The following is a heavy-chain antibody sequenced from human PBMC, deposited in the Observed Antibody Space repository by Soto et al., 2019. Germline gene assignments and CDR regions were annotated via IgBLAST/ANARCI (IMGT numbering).Heavy chain of an antibody. CDR1: GFTVSSNY. V-gene: IGHV3-53*04. Sequence: EVQLVESGGGLVQPGGSLRLSCATSGFTVSSNYMSWVRQAPGKGLEWVSVIYSGGSTYYADSVKGRFTISRHNSKNPLYLQMNSLSAEDTAVYYCAATRLGYWGQGTLFTVSS. D-gene: IGHD5-12*01. CDR3: AATRLGY. J-gene: IGHJ4*02. CDR2: IYSGGST.